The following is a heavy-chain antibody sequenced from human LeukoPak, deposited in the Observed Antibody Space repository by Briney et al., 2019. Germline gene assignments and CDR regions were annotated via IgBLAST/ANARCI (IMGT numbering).Heavy chain of an antibody. V-gene: IGHV4-4*07. J-gene: IGHJ4*02. Sequence: SETLSLTCTVSGGSISSYYWSWIRQPAGKGLEWIGRIYTSGSTNYNPSLKSRVTMSVDTSKNQFSLKLSSVTAADTAVYYCASRYYYDSSGPYYFDYWGQGTLVTVSS. CDR1: GGSISSYY. CDR3: ASRYYYDSSGPYYFDY. CDR2: IYTSGST. D-gene: IGHD3-22*01.